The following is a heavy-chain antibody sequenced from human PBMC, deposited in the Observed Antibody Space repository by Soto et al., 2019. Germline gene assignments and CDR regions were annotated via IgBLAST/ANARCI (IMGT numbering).Heavy chain of an antibody. CDR2: ISYDGSNK. V-gene: IGHV3-30*03. Sequence: GGSLRLSCAASGFTFSSYGMHWVRQAPGKGLEWVAVISYDGSNKYYADSVKGRFTISRDNSKNTLYLQMNSLRAEDTAVYYCAARLGYCSGGSCYYGDGYYYYGMDVWGQGTTVTVSS. CDR1: GFTFSSYG. J-gene: IGHJ6*02. D-gene: IGHD2-15*01. CDR3: AARLGYCSGGSCYYGDGYYYYGMDV.